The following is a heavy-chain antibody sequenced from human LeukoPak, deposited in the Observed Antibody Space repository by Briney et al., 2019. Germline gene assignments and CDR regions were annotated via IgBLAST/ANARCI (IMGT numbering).Heavy chain of an antibody. Sequence: GRSLRLSCAASGFTFSSYAMHWVRQAPGKGLEWVAVISYDGSNKYYADSVKGRFTISRDNSKNTLYLQMNSLRAEDTAVYYCARGEYSSGWYIKREDFDYWGQGTLVTVSS. J-gene: IGHJ4*02. V-gene: IGHV3-30-3*01. D-gene: IGHD6-19*01. CDR2: ISYDGSNK. CDR1: GFTFSSYA. CDR3: ARGEYSSGWYIKREDFDY.